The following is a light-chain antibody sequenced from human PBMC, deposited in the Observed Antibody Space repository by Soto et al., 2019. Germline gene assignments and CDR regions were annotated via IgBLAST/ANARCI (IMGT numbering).Light chain of an antibody. CDR2: APS. Sequence: AIQLTQSPSSLSASVGDRVTITCRASQVISNGLGWFQHRPGSAPQLLIYAPSSFQSGVPSRFSGSRSGTEFTLNISSLQPEDFATYDCLQDSNHPLTFSKGTKL. CDR1: QVISNG. J-gene: IGKJ2*01. CDR3: LQDSNHPLT. V-gene: IGKV1-6*01.